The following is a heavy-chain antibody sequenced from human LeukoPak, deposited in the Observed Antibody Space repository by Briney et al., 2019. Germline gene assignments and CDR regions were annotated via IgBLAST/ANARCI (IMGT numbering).Heavy chain of an antibody. CDR1: GASITSGYHF. Sequence: SQTLSLTCTVSGASITSGYHFWSWIRQPAGKGLEWIGRIDPSGSTNYSPSLESRVSMSLDMSENQFSLKLSSVTAADTAIYYCARGRDGNTMLDYWGQGTLVTVSS. V-gene: IGHV4-61*02. CDR3: ARGRDGNTMLDY. J-gene: IGHJ4*02. D-gene: IGHD5-24*01. CDR2: IDPSGST.